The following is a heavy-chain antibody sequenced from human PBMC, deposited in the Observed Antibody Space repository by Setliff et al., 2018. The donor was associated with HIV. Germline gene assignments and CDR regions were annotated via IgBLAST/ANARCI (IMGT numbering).Heavy chain of an antibody. Sequence: SETLSLTCTVSGGSISSRGYYWGWIRQPPGKELEWIGSIYYSGSTYYNPSLKSRVAISVDTSKNQFSLKLTSVTAADTAVYYCAKSPVGANGWFDSWGQGVLVTVSS. V-gene: IGHV4-39*07. CDR1: GGSISSRGYY. J-gene: IGHJ5*01. D-gene: IGHD1-26*01. CDR2: IYYSGST. CDR3: AKSPVGANGWFDS.